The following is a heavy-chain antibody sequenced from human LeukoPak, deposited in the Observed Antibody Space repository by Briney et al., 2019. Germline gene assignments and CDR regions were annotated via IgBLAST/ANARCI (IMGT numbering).Heavy chain of an antibody. CDR2: ISGSGGSA. J-gene: IGHJ4*02. CDR3: AKDLGTLPRDY. Sequence: GGSLRLSCAASGFTFSTYAMSWVRQAPGKGLEWVSDISGSGGSAYYADSVKGRFTISRDNSKNTLYLQMNSLRTEDTAVYYCAKDLGTLPRDYWGQGTLVTVSS. CDR1: GFTFSTYA. D-gene: IGHD1-7*01. V-gene: IGHV3-23*01.